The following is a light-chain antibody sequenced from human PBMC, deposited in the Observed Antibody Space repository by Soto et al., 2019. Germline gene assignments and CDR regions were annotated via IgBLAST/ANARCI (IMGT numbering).Light chain of an antibody. CDR3: HQLGTGPPWR. J-gene: IGKJ1*01. CDR2: DAS. Sequence: EIVLTQSPATLSLSPGERATLSCRASQSVSDYLAWYQQKPGQPPRLLIYDASKRATGIPPRFSGSGSTTDFTLTISSLEPEDFAAYYCHQLGTGPPWRFGQRTKADIK. V-gene: IGKV3-11*01. CDR1: QSVSDY.